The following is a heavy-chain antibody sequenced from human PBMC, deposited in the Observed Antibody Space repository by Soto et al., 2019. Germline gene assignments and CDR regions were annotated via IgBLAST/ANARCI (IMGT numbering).Heavy chain of an antibody. CDR1: GGSISSGGYY. CDR3: ARGGYYYENSGQNAYDY. D-gene: IGHD3-22*01. J-gene: IGHJ4*01. V-gene: IGHV4-31*03. Sequence: PSETLSLTCTVSGGSISSGGYYWSWIRQHPGKGLEWIGYMYYGGRTYYNQNLKSRATITGDTSKNQFYMKLSSVSAADTAVYYCARGGYYYENSGQNAYDYWGQGILVTVSS. CDR2: MYYGGRT.